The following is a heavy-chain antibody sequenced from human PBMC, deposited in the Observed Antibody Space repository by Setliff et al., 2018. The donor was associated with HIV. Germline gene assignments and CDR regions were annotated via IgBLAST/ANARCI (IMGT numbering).Heavy chain of an antibody. J-gene: IGHJ3*01. Sequence: SVKVSCKASGGTFKNLAISWVRQAPGQGLEWIGGVIPSFATANYAQKFQGRITITADELTSTVYMDLNSLESEDSAVYYCANPHDGGAFDVWGQGTAVTVSS. CDR3: ANPHDGGAFDV. CDR2: VIPSFATA. CDR1: GGTFKNLA. D-gene: IGHD1-1*01. V-gene: IGHV1-69*13.